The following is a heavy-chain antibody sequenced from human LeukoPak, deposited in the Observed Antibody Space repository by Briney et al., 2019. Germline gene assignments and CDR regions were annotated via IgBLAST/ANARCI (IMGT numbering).Heavy chain of an antibody. J-gene: IGHJ4*02. CDR3: AKDADISMELVVITSFDS. V-gene: IGHV3-23*01. Sequence: GGSLRLSCAASGFTFSSYSMSWVRQAPGKGLEWVSGFSVSDKTTYYADSVKGRFIISRDNSENTLYLQIKSLRADDTAVYYCAKDADISMELVVITSFDSWGQGTLVTVSS. D-gene: IGHD3-22*01. CDR2: FSVSDKTT. CDR1: GFTFSSYS.